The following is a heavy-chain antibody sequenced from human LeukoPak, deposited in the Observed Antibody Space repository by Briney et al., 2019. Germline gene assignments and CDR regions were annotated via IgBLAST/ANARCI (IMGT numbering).Heavy chain of an antibody. CDR1: GFTFSSYS. Sequence: PGGSLRLSCAASGFTFSSYSMNWVRQAPGKGLEWVSSISSSSSYIYYVDSVKGRFTISRDNAKNSLYLQMNSLRAEDTAVYYCARTYSWGMPDYWGQGTLVTVSS. D-gene: IGHD5-18*01. CDR3: ARTYSWGMPDY. CDR2: ISSSSSYI. V-gene: IGHV3-21*01. J-gene: IGHJ4*02.